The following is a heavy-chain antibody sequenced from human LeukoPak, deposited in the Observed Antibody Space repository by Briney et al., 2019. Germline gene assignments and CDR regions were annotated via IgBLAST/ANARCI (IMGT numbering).Heavy chain of an antibody. CDR2: IILIFGTA. D-gene: IGHD2-2*01. V-gene: IGHV1-69*13. CDR1: GGTFSSYA. Sequence: SVKVSCKASGGTFSSYAISWVRQAPGQGLEWMGGIILIFGTANYAQKFQGRVTITADESTSTAYMELSSLRSEDTAVYYCARGIAKCSSTSCYGYYYYYMDVWGKGTTVTISS. J-gene: IGHJ6*03. CDR3: ARGIAKCSSTSCYGYYYYYMDV.